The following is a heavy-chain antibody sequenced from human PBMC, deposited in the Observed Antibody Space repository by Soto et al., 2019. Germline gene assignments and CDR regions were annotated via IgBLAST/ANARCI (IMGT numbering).Heavy chain of an antibody. CDR2: INPNSGGT. CDR3: ARTPWSGYPLQH. J-gene: IGHJ1*01. Sequence: QVQLVQSGAEVKKPGTSVKVSCKASGYTFTGYYMHWVRQAPGQGLEWMGWINPNSGGTNYAQNFQGRVTMTRDTSISTAYIELSRLRSDDTAVYYCARTPWSGYPLQHWGQGTLVTVSS. D-gene: IGHD3-3*01. CDR1: GYTFTGYY. V-gene: IGHV1-2*02.